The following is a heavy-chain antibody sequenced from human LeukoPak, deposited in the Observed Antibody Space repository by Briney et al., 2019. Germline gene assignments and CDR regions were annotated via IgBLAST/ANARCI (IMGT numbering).Heavy chain of an antibody. CDR2: IYYSGST. D-gene: IGHD3-22*01. V-gene: IGHV4-39*07. Sequence: TETLSLTCTVSGGSISSSSYYWGWIRQPPGKGLEWIGSIYYSGSTYYNPSLKSRVTISVDTSKNQFSLKLSSVTAADTAVYYCARGSGVYDSSGYYPNFDYWGQGTLVTVSS. J-gene: IGHJ4*02. CDR1: GGSISSSSYY. CDR3: ARGSGVYDSSGYYPNFDY.